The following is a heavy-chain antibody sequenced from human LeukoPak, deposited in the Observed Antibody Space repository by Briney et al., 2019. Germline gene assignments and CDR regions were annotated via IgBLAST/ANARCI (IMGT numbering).Heavy chain of an antibody. Sequence: GGSLRLSCAASGFTFSSYWMSWVRQAPGKGLEWASFISSSSSYIYYADSGKGRFTISRDNANNSLYLQMNSLRAEDTAVYYCAREEPSRYFDSSFGYWGQGILVTVSS. J-gene: IGHJ4*02. CDR3: AREEPSRYFDSSFGY. V-gene: IGHV3-21*01. D-gene: IGHD3-9*01. CDR2: ISSSSSYI. CDR1: GFTFSSYW.